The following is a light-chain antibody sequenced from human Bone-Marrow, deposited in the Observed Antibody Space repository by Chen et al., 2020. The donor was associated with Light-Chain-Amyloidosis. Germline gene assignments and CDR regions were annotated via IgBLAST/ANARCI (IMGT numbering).Light chain of an antibody. CDR3: QVWDSSLV. Sequence: SYELSQPVSVSVALGQTARITCEGNNIGSKGVQWYQQKPGQAPVLVIYRDTNRPSGIPERFFGSNSGNTATLTIHRAKDGDEADYYWQVWDSSLVFGGGTKVTVL. CDR1: NIGSKG. CDR2: RDT. J-gene: IGLJ2*01. V-gene: IGLV3-9*01.